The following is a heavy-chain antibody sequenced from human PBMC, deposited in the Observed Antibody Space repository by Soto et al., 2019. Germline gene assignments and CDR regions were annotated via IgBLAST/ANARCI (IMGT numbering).Heavy chain of an antibody. D-gene: IGHD2-15*01. V-gene: IGHV1-18*04. CDR3: ARTPRAQMIVLEAATRFDY. J-gene: IGHJ4*02. Sequence: QIQLVQSGAEVKRPGASVKLSCKASGYTFTTFGFNWVRQAPGQGLEWMGWISPYNGDTNYAQNFQGRVTLTTDTSTSTAYMELRGLTSDDTAVYYCARTPRAQMIVLEAATRFDYWGQGTLVTVSS. CDR1: GYTFTTFG. CDR2: ISPYNGDT.